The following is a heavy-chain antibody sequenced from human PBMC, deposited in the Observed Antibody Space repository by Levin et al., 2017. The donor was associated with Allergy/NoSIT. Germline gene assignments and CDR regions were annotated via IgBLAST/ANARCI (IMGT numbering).Heavy chain of an antibody. CDR2: IKSKTDGGTT. V-gene: IGHV3-15*01. CDR1: GFTFSNAW. D-gene: IGHD3-10*01. Sequence: GGSLRLSCAASGFTFSNAWMSWVRQAPGKGLEWVGRIKSKTDGGTTDYAAPVKGRFTISRDDSKNTLYLQMNSLKTEDTAVYYCTTLIWFGELPRPKNYYDDGMDGWGQGTTVTVSS. CDR3: TTLIWFGELPRPKNYYDDGMDG. J-gene: IGHJ6*02.